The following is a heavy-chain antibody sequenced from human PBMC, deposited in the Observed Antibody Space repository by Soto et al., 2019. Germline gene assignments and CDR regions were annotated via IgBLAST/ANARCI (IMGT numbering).Heavy chain of an antibody. D-gene: IGHD3-10*01. J-gene: IGHJ4*02. CDR2: IFHDGTA. CDR1: GVSISSGNW. CDR3: ARLVYDTRLNYMYFYF. Sequence: SETLSLTCAVSGVSISSGNWWTWFRQTPQRGLEYIGEIFHDGTANYYPSFERRVAISVDTSKNQFSLKLTSVTAADTAIYFCARLVYDTRLNYMYFYFWGQGALVTVSS. V-gene: IGHV4-4*02.